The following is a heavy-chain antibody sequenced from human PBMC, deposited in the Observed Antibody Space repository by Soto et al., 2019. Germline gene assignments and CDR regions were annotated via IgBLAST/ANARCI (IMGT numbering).Heavy chain of an antibody. D-gene: IGHD1-26*01. CDR2: ISSNGGST. CDR1: GFTFSSYA. J-gene: IGHJ6*02. Sequence: GESLKISCAASGFTFSSYAMHWDRQAPGKGLEYVSAISSNGGSTYYANSVKGRFTISRDNSKNTLYLQMGSLRAEDMAVYYCARDRRIAGDYYYYGMDVWGQGTTVTVSS. V-gene: IGHV3-64*01. CDR3: ARDRRIAGDYYYYGMDV.